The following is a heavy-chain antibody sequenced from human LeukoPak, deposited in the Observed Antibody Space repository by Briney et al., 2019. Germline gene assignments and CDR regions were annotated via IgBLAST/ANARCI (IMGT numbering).Heavy chain of an antibody. Sequence: GGSLRLSCAASGFTLSSYAMHWVRQAPGKGLEYVSAISKNGGNTYYANSVKGRLSISRDNSKNTLYLQMGSLRTEDMDVYYCARVGEGRYYQYYYMDVWGKGTTVTVSS. J-gene: IGHJ6*03. CDR2: ISKNGGNT. CDR1: GFTLSSYA. D-gene: IGHD1-26*01. CDR3: ARVGEGRYYQYYYMDV. V-gene: IGHV3-64*01.